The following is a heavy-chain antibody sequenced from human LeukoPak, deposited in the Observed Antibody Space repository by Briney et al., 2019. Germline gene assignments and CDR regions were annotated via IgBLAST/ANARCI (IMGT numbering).Heavy chain of an antibody. CDR2: ITRSSANI. CDR3: ARNFDS. J-gene: IGHJ4*02. CDR1: GFTFTSYN. V-gene: IGHV3-21*01. Sequence: PGGSLRLSCAASGFTFTSYNMNWVRQAPGKGLEWLSTITRSSANIYYADSVKGRFTISRDNAKDSVYLQMKSLRVEDTGFYYCARNFDSWGQGTLVTVSS.